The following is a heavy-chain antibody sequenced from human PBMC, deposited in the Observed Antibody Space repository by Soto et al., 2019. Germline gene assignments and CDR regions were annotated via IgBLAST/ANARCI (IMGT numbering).Heavy chain of an antibody. CDR3: ARELNYYDPIDI. V-gene: IGHV1-46*01. CDR1: GYTFTSYH. CDR2: INPIGGST. D-gene: IGHD1-26*01. J-gene: IGHJ3*02. Sequence: ASVKVSCKASGYTFTSYHVHWVRQAPGQGLEWMGMINPIGGSTNYAQKSQGRVTMTRDTSTSTVYMELSSLRSEDTAVYYCARELNYYDPIDIWGQGTMVTVSS.